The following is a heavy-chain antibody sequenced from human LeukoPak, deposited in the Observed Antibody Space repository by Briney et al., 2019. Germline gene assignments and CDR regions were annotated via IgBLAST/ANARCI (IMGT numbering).Heavy chain of an antibody. D-gene: IGHD6-6*01. CDR2: IYYSGST. CDR3: ARGKFLRYSSSSQNFDY. V-gene: IGHV4-59*01. CDR1: GGSISTYY. J-gene: IGHJ4*02. Sequence: SETLSLTCTVSGGSISTYYWSWIRQSPGKGLEWIGHIYYSGSTNYNPSLKSRVTISVDTSKNQFSLKLNSVTAADTAVYYCARGKFLRYSSSSQNFDYWGQGTLVTVSS.